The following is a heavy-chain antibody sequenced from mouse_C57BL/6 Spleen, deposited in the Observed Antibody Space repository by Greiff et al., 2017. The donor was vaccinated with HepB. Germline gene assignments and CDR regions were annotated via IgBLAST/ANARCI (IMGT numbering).Heavy chain of an antibody. J-gene: IGHJ4*01. D-gene: IGHD2-3*01. CDR1: GYTFTSYW. CDR3: ARSLYDGYPYYAMDY. V-gene: IGHV1-69*01. CDR2: IDPSDSYT. Sequence: QVQLQQPGAELVMPGASVKLSCKASGYTFTSYWMHWVKQRPGQGLEWIGEIDPSDSYTNYNQKFKGKSTLTVDKSSSTAYMQLSSLTSEDSAFYYCARSLYDGYPYYAMDYWGQGTSVTVSA.